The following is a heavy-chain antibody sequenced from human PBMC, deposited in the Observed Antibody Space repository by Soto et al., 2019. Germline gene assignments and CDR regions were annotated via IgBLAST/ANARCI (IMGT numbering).Heavy chain of an antibody. D-gene: IGHD2-8*02. V-gene: IGHV3-23*01. CDR2: ILVDGRA. CDR3: AKATATGGGAFDI. J-gene: IGHJ3*02. Sequence: GGSLRLSCAASGFICSSYDMSWVRQAPGRGLEWVSTILVDGRAFYVDSVRGRFTISRDTSKNTVYLQMNSLTAGDTALYYCAKATATGGGAFDICGQGTLVTVSS. CDR1: GFICSSYD.